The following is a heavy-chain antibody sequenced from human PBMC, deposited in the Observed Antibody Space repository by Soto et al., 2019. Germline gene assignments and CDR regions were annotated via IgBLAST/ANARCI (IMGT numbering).Heavy chain of an antibody. V-gene: IGHV3-30*18. Sequence: GGSLRRSCAASGFTFSSYGMHCVRQAPGKVLELVAVISYDGSNKYYADSVKGRLTISRDNSKNTMYLQMNSLRAEDTAVYYCAKGMYLIVVSTGAFDLWGQCIMDTDSS. J-gene: IGHJ3*01. CDR2: ISYDGSNK. CDR1: GFTFSSYG. CDR3: AKGMYLIVVSTGAFDL. D-gene: IGHD3-22*01.